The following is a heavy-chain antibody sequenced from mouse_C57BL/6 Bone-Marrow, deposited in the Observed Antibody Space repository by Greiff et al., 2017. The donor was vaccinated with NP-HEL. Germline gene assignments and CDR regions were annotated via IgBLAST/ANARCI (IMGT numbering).Heavy chain of an antibody. J-gene: IGHJ4*01. CDR2: IYIGNGYT. D-gene: IGHD1-2*01. V-gene: IGHV1-58*01. CDR3: ASYGGKRYGAMDY. CDR1: GYTFTGYG. Sequence: EVQLQQSGAELVRPGSSVKMSCKTSGYTFTGYGINWVKQRPGQGLEWIGYIYIGNGYTEYNAKFKGKATLTSDTASSTAYMQLSSLTSEDSAIYFCASYGGKRYGAMDYWGQGTSVTVSS.